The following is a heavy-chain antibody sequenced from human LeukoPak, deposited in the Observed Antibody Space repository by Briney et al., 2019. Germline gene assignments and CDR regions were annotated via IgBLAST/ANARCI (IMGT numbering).Heavy chain of an antibody. Sequence: GGSLGLSCAASGFTFSSYGMNWVRQAPGKGLEWLSYISSSVSTISYADSVKGRFTISRDNAKNSLYLQMNSLRAEDTAVYYCARGGDYGVPYFDYWGQGTLVTVSS. CDR1: GFTFSSYG. CDR3: ARGGDYGVPYFDY. CDR2: ISSSVSTI. J-gene: IGHJ4*02. D-gene: IGHD4-17*01. V-gene: IGHV3-48*04.